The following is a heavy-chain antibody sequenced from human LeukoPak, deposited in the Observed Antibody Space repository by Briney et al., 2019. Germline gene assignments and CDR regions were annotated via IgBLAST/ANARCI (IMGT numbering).Heavy chain of an antibody. CDR3: ASTVDYSSGWYDVGY. Sequence: PSETLSLTCAVYGGSFSGYYWSWIRQPPGKGLEWIGEINHSGSTNYNPSLKSRVTISVDTSKNQFSLKLSSVTAADTAVYYCASTVDYSSGWYDVGYWGQGTLVTVSS. J-gene: IGHJ4*02. CDR1: GGSFSGYY. D-gene: IGHD6-19*01. V-gene: IGHV4-34*01. CDR2: INHSGST.